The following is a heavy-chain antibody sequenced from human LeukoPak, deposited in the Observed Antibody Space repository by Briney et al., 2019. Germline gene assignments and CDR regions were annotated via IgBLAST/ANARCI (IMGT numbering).Heavy chain of an antibody. CDR2: ISGSGGST. D-gene: IGHD3-22*01. CDR1: GFTLSSYA. V-gene: IGHV3-23*01. J-gene: IGHJ4*02. CDR3: ASATPTYDSSGYYSDY. Sequence: PGGSLRLSCAASGFTLSSYAMSWVRQAPGKGLEWVSAISGSGGSTYYADSVKGRFTISRDNSKNTLYLQMNSLRAEDTAVYYCASATPTYDSSGYYSDYWGQGTLVTVSS.